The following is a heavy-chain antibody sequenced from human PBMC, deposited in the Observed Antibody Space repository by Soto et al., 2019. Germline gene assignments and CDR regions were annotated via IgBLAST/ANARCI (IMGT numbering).Heavy chain of an antibody. CDR1: GFTFSSYG. CDR2: ISGSGGST. D-gene: IGHD3-10*01. CDR3: ATMVRGVIIHYYYYYMDV. V-gene: IGHV3-23*01. Sequence: GSLRISCAASGFTFSSYGMSWVRQAPGKGLEWVSAISGSGGSTYYADSVKGRFTISRDNSKNTLYLQMNSLRAEDTAVYYCATMVRGVIIHYYYYYMDVWGKGTTVTVSS. J-gene: IGHJ6*03.